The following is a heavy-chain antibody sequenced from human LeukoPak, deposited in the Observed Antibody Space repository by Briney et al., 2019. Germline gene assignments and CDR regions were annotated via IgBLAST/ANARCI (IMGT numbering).Heavy chain of an antibody. J-gene: IGHJ4*02. CDR3: AKDRGG. CDR1: GFTFSSYA. Sequence: GGSLRLSCAASGFTFSSYAMHWVRQAPGKGLEWVAVISYDGSNKYYADSVKGRFTISRDNSKNTLYLQMNSLRAEDTAVYYCAKDRGGWGQGTLVTGSS. CDR2: ISYDGSNK. V-gene: IGHV3-30*04. D-gene: IGHD3-16*01.